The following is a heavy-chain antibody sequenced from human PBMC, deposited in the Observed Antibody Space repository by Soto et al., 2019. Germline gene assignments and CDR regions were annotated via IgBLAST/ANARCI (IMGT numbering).Heavy chain of an antibody. J-gene: IGHJ6*02. D-gene: IGHD6-19*01. Sequence: QVQLVQSGAEVKKPGASVKVSCKASGYTFTSYDINWVRQATGQGLEWMGWMNPNSGNTGYAQKFQGRVTMTRNTSISTAYMELRSLRSEDTAVYYCARGAVAGNYYYYYGMDVWGQGTTVTVSS. CDR2: MNPNSGNT. V-gene: IGHV1-8*01. CDR1: GYTFTSYD. CDR3: ARGAVAGNYYYYYGMDV.